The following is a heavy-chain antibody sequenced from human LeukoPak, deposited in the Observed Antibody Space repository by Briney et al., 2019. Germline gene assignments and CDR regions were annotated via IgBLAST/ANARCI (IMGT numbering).Heavy chain of an antibody. CDR2: ISYDGSNK. CDR3: AKDRPGYYDFWSGYYTELPLNYYYCYGMDV. D-gene: IGHD3-3*01. J-gene: IGHJ6*02. V-gene: IGHV3-30*04. Sequence: GGSLRLSCAASGFTFSSYAMHWVRQAPGKGLEWVAVISYDGSNKYYADSVKGRFTISRDNSKNTLYLQMNSLRAEDTAVYYCAKDRPGYYDFWSGYYTELPLNYYYCYGMDVWGQGTAVTVSS. CDR1: GFTFSSYA.